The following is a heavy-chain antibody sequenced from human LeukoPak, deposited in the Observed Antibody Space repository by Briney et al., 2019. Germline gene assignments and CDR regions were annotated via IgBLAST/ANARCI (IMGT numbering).Heavy chain of an antibody. Sequence: PSETLSLTCTVSGGSISNSYWSWIRQPPGKGLEWIGYIYYSGSTYYNPSLKSRVTISVDTSKNQFSLKLSSVTAADTAVYYCARVESTYCSSTSCSDYWGQGTLVTVSS. D-gene: IGHD2-2*01. V-gene: IGHV4-30-4*01. CDR3: ARVESTYCSSTSCSDY. J-gene: IGHJ4*02. CDR2: IYYSGST. CDR1: GGSISNSY.